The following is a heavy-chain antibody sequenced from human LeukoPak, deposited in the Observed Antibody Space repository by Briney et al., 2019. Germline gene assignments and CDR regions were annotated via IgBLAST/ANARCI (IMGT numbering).Heavy chain of an antibody. V-gene: IGHV5-51*01. D-gene: IGHD1-14*01. CDR2: IYPGDSDT. CDR3: ARRTLTEPYFDY. Sequence: GESLKISCKGSGYSFTNYWIAWVRQMPGKGLEWMGIIYPGDSDTRYRPSFQGQVTISTDKSISTAYLQWSSLKASDTAMYYCARRTLTEPYFDYWGQGTLVTVSS. J-gene: IGHJ4*02. CDR1: GYSFTNYW.